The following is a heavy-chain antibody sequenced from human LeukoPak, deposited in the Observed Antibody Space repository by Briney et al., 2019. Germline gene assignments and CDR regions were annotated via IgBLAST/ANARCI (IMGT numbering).Heavy chain of an antibody. Sequence: GGSLRLSCVASGFPFSSYWMTWVRQAPGKGLEWVANIKQDGSKKSYVDSVKGRFTISRDNAKNSLYLQMNSLRAEDTAVYYCARVWSSGWEFDYWGQGTLVTVSS. CDR2: IKQDGSKK. J-gene: IGHJ4*02. CDR3: ARVWSSGWEFDY. V-gene: IGHV3-7*01. D-gene: IGHD6-19*01. CDR1: GFPFSSYW.